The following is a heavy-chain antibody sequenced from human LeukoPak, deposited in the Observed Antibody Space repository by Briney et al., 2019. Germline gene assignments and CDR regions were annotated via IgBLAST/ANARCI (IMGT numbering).Heavy chain of an antibody. V-gene: IGHV3-7*01. CDR2: INKDGGQK. CDR3: AKADDSSGYTDY. Sequence: GGSLRLSCAASGFTFSDTWLSWVRQAPGKGLEWVANINKDGGQKYYVDSVKGRFTISRDNAKNTLYLQMNSLRAEDTAVYYCAKADDSSGYTDYWGQGTLVTVSS. CDR1: GFTFSDTW. D-gene: IGHD3-22*01. J-gene: IGHJ4*02.